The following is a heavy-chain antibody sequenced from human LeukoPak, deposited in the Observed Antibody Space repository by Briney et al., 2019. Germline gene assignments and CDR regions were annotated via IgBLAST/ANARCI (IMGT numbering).Heavy chain of an antibody. CDR2: ISSSSSYT. Sequence: GGSLRLSCAASGFTFSSYSMNWVRQAPGKGLEWVSSISSSSSYTYYADSVKGRFTISRDNAKNSLYLQMNSLRAEDTAVYYCARGGHSGYVNYWGQGTLVTVSS. CDR3: ARGGHSGYVNY. CDR1: GFTFSSYS. D-gene: IGHD5-12*01. V-gene: IGHV3-21*01. J-gene: IGHJ4*02.